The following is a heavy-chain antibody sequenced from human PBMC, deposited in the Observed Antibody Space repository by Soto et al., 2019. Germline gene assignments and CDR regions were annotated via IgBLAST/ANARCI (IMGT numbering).Heavy chain of an antibody. J-gene: IGHJ4*02. D-gene: IGHD2-21*01. Sequence: QVQLVQSGAEVKKPGSSVKVSCKASGGTFSSYTISWVRQAPGQGLEWMGRIIPILGIANYAQKFQGRVTXTXDXXTSTAYMELSSLRSEDTAVYYCARGNILWWWVFDYWGQGTLVTVSS. CDR3: ARGNILWWWVFDY. CDR1: GGTFSSYT. CDR2: IIPILGIA. V-gene: IGHV1-69*02.